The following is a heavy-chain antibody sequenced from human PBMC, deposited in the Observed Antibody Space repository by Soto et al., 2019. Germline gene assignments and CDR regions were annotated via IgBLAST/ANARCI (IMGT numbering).Heavy chain of an antibody. V-gene: IGHV3-23*01. D-gene: IGHD2-2*01. CDR2: ISGSGGST. J-gene: IGHJ6*02. CDR1: GFTFSSYA. CDR3: AKAGIVVVPAASGMDV. Sequence: EVQLLESGGGLVQPGGSLRLSCAASGFTFSSYAMSWVRQAPGKGLEWVSAISGSGGSTYYADSVKGRFIISRDNSKNTLYLQMNSLRAEDTAVYYCAKAGIVVVPAASGMDVWGQGTTVTVSS.